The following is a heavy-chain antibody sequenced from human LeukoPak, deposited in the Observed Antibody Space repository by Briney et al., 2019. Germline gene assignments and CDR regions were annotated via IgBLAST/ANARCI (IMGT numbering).Heavy chain of an antibody. Sequence: GGSLRLSCTASGFTFGDYAMSWVRQAPGKGLEWVGFIRSKAYGGTTEYAASVKGRFTISRDDSKSIAYLQMNSLKTEDTAVYYCTRPVIAAAGEYFQHWGQGTLVTVSS. CDR2: IRSKAYGGTT. CDR1: GFTFGDYA. J-gene: IGHJ1*01. D-gene: IGHD6-13*01. CDR3: TRPVIAAAGEYFQH. V-gene: IGHV3-49*04.